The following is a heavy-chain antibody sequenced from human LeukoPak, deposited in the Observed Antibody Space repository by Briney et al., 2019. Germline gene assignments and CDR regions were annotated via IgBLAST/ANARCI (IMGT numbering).Heavy chain of an antibody. V-gene: IGHV3-30*18. J-gene: IGHJ4*02. CDR3: VKGPSPFDY. CDR1: GFTFNVYG. Sequence: GSSLRLSYAPCGFTFNVYGMHWVRQAPAKGLAWVAVISYNESKKYYADSVKGRFTISRDSSSDTLYLQMSRLRAEHTAVYFCVKGPSPFDYWGQGTLVTVSS. CDR2: ISYNESKK.